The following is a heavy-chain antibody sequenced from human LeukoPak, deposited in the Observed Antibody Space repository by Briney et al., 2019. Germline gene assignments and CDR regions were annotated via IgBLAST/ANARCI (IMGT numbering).Heavy chain of an antibody. J-gene: IGHJ4*02. CDR2: INPTDDTT. V-gene: IGHV3-23*01. D-gene: IGHD6-19*01. CDR3: ARDKAGFDY. Sequence: PGGSLRLSCAASGFTVSTYRMSWVRQAPGKGLQWVSAINPTDDTTYYADSVKGRFTISRDDSKNTLYLQMNSLRAEDTAVYYCARDKAGFDYWGQGTLVTVSS. CDR1: GFTVSTYR.